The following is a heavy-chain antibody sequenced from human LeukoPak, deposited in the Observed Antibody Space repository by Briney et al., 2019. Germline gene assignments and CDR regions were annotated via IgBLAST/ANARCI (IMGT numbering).Heavy chain of an antibody. J-gene: IGHJ4*02. D-gene: IGHD5-18*01. V-gene: IGHV3-23*01. Sequence: PGGSLRLSCAASGFTFSNAWMSWVRQAPGKGLEWVSAISGSGGSTYYADSVKGRFTISRDNSKNTLYLQMNSLRAEDTAVYYCAKDTHVDTAMGISFYFDYWGQGTLVTVSS. CDR1: GFTFSNAW. CDR3: AKDTHVDTAMGISFYFDY. CDR2: ISGSGGST.